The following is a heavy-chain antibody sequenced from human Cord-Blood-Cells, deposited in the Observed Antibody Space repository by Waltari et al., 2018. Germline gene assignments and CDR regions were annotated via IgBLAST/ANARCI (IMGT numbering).Heavy chain of an antibody. CDR1: GGSFSGYY. D-gene: IGHD6-6*01. CDR3: ARAKTGIAARLFDY. Sequence: QVQLQQWGAGLLKPSETLSLTCAVYGGSFSGYYWSWIRQPPGKGLEWIGEINHSGSTNYNPSLKSRVTISVDTSKNQFSRKLRSGTAADTAVYYCARAKTGIAARLFDYWGQGTLVTVSS. CDR2: INHSGST. V-gene: IGHV4-34*01. J-gene: IGHJ4*02.